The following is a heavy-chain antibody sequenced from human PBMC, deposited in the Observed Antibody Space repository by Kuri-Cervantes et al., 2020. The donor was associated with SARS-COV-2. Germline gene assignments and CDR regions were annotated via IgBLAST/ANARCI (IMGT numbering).Heavy chain of an antibody. CDR1: GGSISSYY. J-gene: IGHJ3*02. CDR3: ARVSHNDFWSGYYTPDAFDI. CDR2: IYYSGST. Sequence: SETLSLTCTVSGGSISSYYWSWIRQPPGKGLEWIGYIYYSGSTNYNPSLKSRVTISVDTSKNQFSLKLSSVTAADTAVYYCARVSHNDFWSGYYTPDAFDIWGQGTMVTVSS. D-gene: IGHD3-3*01. V-gene: IGHV4-59*01.